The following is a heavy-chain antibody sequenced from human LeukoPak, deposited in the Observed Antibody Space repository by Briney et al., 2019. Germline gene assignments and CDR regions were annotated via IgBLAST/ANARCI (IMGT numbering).Heavy chain of an antibody. J-gene: IGHJ3*02. CDR3: ARRDGFDI. V-gene: IGHV3-23*01. CDR1: GFTFSSYA. Sequence: GGSLRLSCAASGFTFSSYAISWVRQAPGKGLEWVSAISGSGGSTYYADSVKGRFTISRDNAKNSLYLQMNSLRDEDTAVYYCARRDGFDIWGQGTMVTVSS. CDR2: ISGSGGST.